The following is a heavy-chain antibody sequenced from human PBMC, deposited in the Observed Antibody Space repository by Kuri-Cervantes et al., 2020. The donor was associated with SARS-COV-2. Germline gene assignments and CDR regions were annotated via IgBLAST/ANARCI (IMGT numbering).Heavy chain of an antibody. V-gene: IGHV1-8*03. Sequence: ASVKVSCKASGYTFTSYDINWVRQATGQGLEWMGWMNPNSGDTGYAQKFQGRVTITRNTSISTAYMELSSLRSEDTAVYYCARAGLGLRSIPYYYYCMDVWGKGTSVTVSS. CDR1: GYTFTSYD. J-gene: IGHJ6*03. CDR2: MNPNSGDT. CDR3: ARAGLGLRSIPYYYYCMDV. D-gene: IGHD3-16*01.